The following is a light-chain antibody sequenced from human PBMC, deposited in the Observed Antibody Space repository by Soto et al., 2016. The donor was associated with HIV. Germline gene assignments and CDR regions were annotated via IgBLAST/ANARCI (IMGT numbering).Light chain of an antibody. V-gene: IGKV2D-29*02. Sequence: TVLTQTPLSLSVTPGQPASISCTASQSLLHSGGKTYLYWYLQKPGQSPQLPIYEVSNRFSGVSDRFGGRGSGTNFTLKISRVEAEDAGVYYCMQTLQLPWTFGQGTKLEIK. CDR2: EVS. J-gene: IGKJ1*01. CDR1: QSLLHSGGKTY. CDR3: MQTLQLPWT.